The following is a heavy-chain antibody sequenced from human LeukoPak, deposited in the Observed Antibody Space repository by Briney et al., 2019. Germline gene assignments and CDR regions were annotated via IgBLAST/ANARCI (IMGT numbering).Heavy chain of an antibody. Sequence: GGSLRLSCAASGFTFSSYSMNWVRQAPGKGLEWVSSISSSSSYIYYADSVKGRFTISRDNAKNSLYLQMNSLRAEDTAVYYCAKLIAVADTDDYWGQGALVTVSS. J-gene: IGHJ4*02. V-gene: IGHV3-21*04. CDR1: GFTFSSYS. CDR3: AKLIAVADTDDY. CDR2: ISSSSSYI. D-gene: IGHD6-19*01.